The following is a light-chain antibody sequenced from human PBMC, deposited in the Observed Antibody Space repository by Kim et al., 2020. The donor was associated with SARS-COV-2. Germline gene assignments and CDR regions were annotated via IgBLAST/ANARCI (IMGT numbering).Light chain of an antibody. CDR3: QNYNTAPRS. V-gene: IGKV1-27*01. Sequence: SAAIGERVTITCRSSQGISNYLAWYQQKAGKPPKLLISAASTLQSGVPSRFSGSGSVTDFTLTISSLQPEDVATYYCQNYNTAPRSFGQGTKLEI. CDR1: QGISNY. CDR2: AAS. J-gene: IGKJ2*03.